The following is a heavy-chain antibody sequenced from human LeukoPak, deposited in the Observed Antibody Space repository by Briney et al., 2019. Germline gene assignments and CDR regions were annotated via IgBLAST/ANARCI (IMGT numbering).Heavy chain of an antibody. CDR3: VKDEIQGVIGAGPGY. CDR1: GFTFSSYG. V-gene: IGHV3-30*02. CDR2: MQNDGGNK. J-gene: IGHJ4*02. D-gene: IGHD5-18*01. Sequence: GGSLRLSCAASGFTFSSYGIHWVRQAPGKGLEWVAFMQNDGGNKYHAESVKGRFAISRDNSKNTLSLQMNSLRAEDTAVYHCVKDEIQGVIGAGPGYWGQGILVTVSS.